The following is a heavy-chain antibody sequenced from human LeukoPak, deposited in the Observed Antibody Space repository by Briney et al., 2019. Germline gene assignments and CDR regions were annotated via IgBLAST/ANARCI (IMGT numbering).Heavy chain of an antibody. CDR3: ARTPARDFWSGYYIFDY. J-gene: IGHJ4*02. Sequence: PGGSLRLSCAASGFTFSSYSMNWVRQAPGKGLEWVSSISSSSSYIYYADSVKGRFTISRDNAENSLYLQMNSLRAEDTAVYYCARTPARDFWSGYYIFDYWGQGTLVTVSS. V-gene: IGHV3-21*01. CDR2: ISSSSSYI. D-gene: IGHD3-3*01. CDR1: GFTFSSYS.